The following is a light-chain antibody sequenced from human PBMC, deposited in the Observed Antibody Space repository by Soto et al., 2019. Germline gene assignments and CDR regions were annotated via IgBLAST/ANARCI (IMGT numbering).Light chain of an antibody. CDR2: GAS. J-gene: IGKJ3*01. Sequence: DIVMTQSPATLSVSPGERATLSCRASQSVSSKLAWYQQKPGQAPRLLIYGASTRATGIPARFSGSGSGTEFSLTLSSLQSEDFAVYYCQQYNKWPPSFTFGPGTKVDIK. CDR1: QSVSSK. CDR3: QQYNKWPPSFT. V-gene: IGKV3-15*01.